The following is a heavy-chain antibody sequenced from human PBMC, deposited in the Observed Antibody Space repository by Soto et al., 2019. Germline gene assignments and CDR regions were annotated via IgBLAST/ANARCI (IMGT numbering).Heavy chain of an antibody. J-gene: IGHJ3*02. CDR1: ADSVSTTNAA. V-gene: IGHV6-1*01. Sequence: SQTLSLTCVISADSVSTTNAACNGIRQSPSRGLEWLGRTYYRSKWYNDYKVSVKSRININPDTSKNQFSLQLNSVTPEDTAVYYCASGWALNIWGQGTRV. CDR3: ASGWALNI. D-gene: IGHD3-10*01. CDR2: TYYRSKWYN.